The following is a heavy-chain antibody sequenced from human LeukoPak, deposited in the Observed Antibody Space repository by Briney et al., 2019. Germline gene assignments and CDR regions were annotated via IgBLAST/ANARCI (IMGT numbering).Heavy chain of an antibody. CDR2: ISGSGGST. Sequence: GGSLRLSCAASGFTFRSYAMSWVRQAPGKGLEWVSAISGSGGSTYYADSVKGRFTISRDNSKNTLYLQMNSLRAEDTAVYYCAKGGRRWLQFSAFDYWGQGTLVTVSS. CDR1: GFTFRSYA. CDR3: AKGGRRWLQFSAFDY. J-gene: IGHJ4*02. V-gene: IGHV3-23*01. D-gene: IGHD5-24*01.